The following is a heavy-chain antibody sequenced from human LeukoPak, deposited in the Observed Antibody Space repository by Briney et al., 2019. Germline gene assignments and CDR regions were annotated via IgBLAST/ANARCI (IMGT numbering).Heavy chain of an antibody. CDR2: ISYDGSNK. Sequence: PGRSLRLSCAASGFTFSSYGMHWVRQAPGKGLEWVAVISYDGSNKYYADSVKGRFTISRDNSKNTMYLQMNSLRAEDTAVYYCAKAMGLAPGDYWGQGTLVTVSS. CDR3: AKAMGLAPGDY. J-gene: IGHJ4*02. D-gene: IGHD6-19*01. CDR1: GFTFSSYG. V-gene: IGHV3-30*18.